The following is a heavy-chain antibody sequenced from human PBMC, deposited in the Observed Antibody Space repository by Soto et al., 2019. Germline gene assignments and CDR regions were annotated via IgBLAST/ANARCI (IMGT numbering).Heavy chain of an antibody. CDR1: GFTFSSYG. J-gene: IGHJ4*02. V-gene: IGHV3-33*01. CDR2: IWYDGSNK. D-gene: IGHD5-12*01. CDR3: ARGKFEYSGYDPLDY. Sequence: WGSLRLSCAASGFTFSSYGMHWVRQAPGKGLEWVAVIWYDGSNKYYADSVKGRFTISRDNSKNTLYLQMNSLRAEDTAVYYCARGKFEYSGYDPLDYWGQGTLVTVSS.